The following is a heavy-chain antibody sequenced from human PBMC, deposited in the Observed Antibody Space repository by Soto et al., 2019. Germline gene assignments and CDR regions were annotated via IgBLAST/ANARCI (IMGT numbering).Heavy chain of an antibody. Sequence: QEQVVQSGPAMKEPGSSVKVSCRASGIMSSGYGFSWVRQAPGQGLEWVGRINPILDSTHYAQNLQGRVSFTVDKSTDTAYLEVTSLRLEDTAIYFCATMKRARLDSWGRGTVVTVSS. D-gene: IGHD6-25*01. V-gene: IGHV1-69*09. CDR2: INPILDST. CDR1: GIMSSGYG. J-gene: IGHJ4*02. CDR3: ATMKRARLDS.